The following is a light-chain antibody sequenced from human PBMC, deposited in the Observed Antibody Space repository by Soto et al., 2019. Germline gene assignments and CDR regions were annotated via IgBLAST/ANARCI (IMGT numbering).Light chain of an antibody. CDR3: QQYGNSPLLT. J-gene: IGKJ4*01. V-gene: IGKV3-20*01. CDR2: GAS. Sequence: VVLTQSPGTLSLSPGDTATLSCRAVQGVDSTFLAWYQQKPGQAPRLLIYGASTRATGIPDRFSGSGSGTDFTLTINRLEPEDSALYYCQQYGNSPLLTFGGGTRVEIE. CDR1: QGVDSTF.